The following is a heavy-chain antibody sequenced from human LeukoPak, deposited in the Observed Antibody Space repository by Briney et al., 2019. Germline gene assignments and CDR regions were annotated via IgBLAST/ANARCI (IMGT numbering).Heavy chain of an antibody. V-gene: IGHV3-21*04. J-gene: IGHJ4*02. CDR1: GFTFDDYA. D-gene: IGHD2-15*01. CDR2: ISSSSSYI. CDR3: AKDARDLGYCSGGSCYSDY. Sequence: GGSLRLSCAASGFTFDDYAMHWVRQAPGKGLEWVSSISSSSSYIYYADSVKGRFTISRDNAKNSLYLQMNSLRAEDTAVYYCAKDARDLGYCSGGSCYSDYWGQGTLVTVSS.